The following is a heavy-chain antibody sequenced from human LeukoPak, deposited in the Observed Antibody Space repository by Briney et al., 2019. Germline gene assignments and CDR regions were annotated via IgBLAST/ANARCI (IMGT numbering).Heavy chain of an antibody. CDR2: IYYSGST. V-gene: IGHV4-59*01. J-gene: IGHJ6*02. CDR3: ARDPTDNYYYFYAMDV. CDR1: GGSISNYY. D-gene: IGHD1-14*01. Sequence: KSSETLSLTCTVSGGSISNYYWSWIRQPPGKGLEWIGYIYYSGSTNYNPSLKSRVTISVDTSKTQFSLKLSSVTAADTAVYYCARDPTDNYYYFYAMDVWGQGTTVTVFS.